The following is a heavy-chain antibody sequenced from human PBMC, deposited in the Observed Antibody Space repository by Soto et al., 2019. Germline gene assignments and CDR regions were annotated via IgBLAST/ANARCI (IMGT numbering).Heavy chain of an antibody. D-gene: IGHD2-15*01. CDR2: IYYSGST. V-gene: IGHV4-39*01. J-gene: IGHJ4*02. CDR1: GGSISSSSYY. Sequence: PSETLSLTCTVSGGSISSSSYYWGWIRQPPGKGLEWIGSIYYSGSTYYNPSLKSRVTISVDTSKNQFSLKLSSVTAADTAVYYCASIVVVVAAVFDYWGQGTLVTVSS. CDR3: ASIVVVVAAVFDY.